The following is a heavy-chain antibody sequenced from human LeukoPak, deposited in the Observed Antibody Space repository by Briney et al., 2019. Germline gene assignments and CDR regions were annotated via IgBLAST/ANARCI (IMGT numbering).Heavy chain of an antibody. CDR1: GDSISSGSYY. CDR3: ARTGGDYSYYFDS. D-gene: IGHD4-17*01. CDR2: IYTSGST. V-gene: IGHV4-61*02. J-gene: IGHJ4*02. Sequence: PSQTLSLTCTVSGDSISSGSYYWNWIRQPAGEGLEWIGRIYTSGSTHYNPSLKSRVTISVDTSKNQFSLKLNSVTAADTAVYYCARTGGDYSYYFDSWGQGTLVTVSS.